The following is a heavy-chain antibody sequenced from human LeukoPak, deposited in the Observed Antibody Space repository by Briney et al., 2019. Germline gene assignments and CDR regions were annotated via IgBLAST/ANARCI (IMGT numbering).Heavy chain of an antibody. Sequence: PGGSLRLSCAASGFTSSSYSMGWVRQARGKGLEWVSVIYSGGSTYYADSVKGRFTISRDNSKNTLYLQMNSLRAEDTAVYYCARDNRNRYSGIYYYYGMDVWGQGTTVTVSS. CDR3: ARDNRNRYSGIYYYYGMDV. D-gene: IGHD1-26*01. J-gene: IGHJ6*02. CDR1: GFTSSSYS. V-gene: IGHV3-53*01. CDR2: IYSGGST.